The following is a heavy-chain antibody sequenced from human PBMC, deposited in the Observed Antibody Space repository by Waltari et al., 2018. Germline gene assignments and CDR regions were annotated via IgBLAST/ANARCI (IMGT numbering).Heavy chain of an antibody. Sequence: QVQLQESGPGLVKPSETLSLTCTVSGGSISSYYWGWIRQPPGKGLGWIGYIYYSGSTNYNPSLKSRVTISVDTSKNQFSLKLSSVTAADTAVYYCARQSMGYCSSTSCYPTRYFDLWGRGTLVTVSS. V-gene: IGHV4-59*08. J-gene: IGHJ2*01. CDR1: GGSISSYY. CDR3: ARQSMGYCSSTSCYPTRYFDL. CDR2: IYYSGST. D-gene: IGHD2-2*01.